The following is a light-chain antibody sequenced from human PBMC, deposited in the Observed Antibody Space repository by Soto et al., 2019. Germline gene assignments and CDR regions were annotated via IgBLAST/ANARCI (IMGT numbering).Light chain of an antibody. V-gene: IGKV3-15*01. CDR2: GAS. Sequence: VLTRSPSILSVSPGERATLSCRASQSVGINVAWYQQKPGQAPRLLIYGASTRATGSPDRFSASGSATEFTLTISSLLSEDFAVYYCQQYNDWPRTFGQGTKVDI. J-gene: IGKJ1*01. CDR3: QQYNDWPRT. CDR1: QSVGIN.